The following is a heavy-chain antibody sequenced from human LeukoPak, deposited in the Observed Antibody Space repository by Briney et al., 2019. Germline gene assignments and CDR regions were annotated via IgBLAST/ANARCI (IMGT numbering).Heavy chain of an antibody. V-gene: IGHV4-34*01. CDR1: GGSFSGYY. J-gene: IGHJ5*02. Sequence: SETLSLTCAVYGGSFSGYYWSWIRQPPGKGLEWIGEINHSGSTNYNPSLKSRVTISVDTSKNQFSLKLSSVTAADTAVYYCARSGFEWLKGPWFDPWGQGTLVTVSS. D-gene: IGHD6-19*01. CDR3: ARSGFEWLKGPWFDP. CDR2: INHSGST.